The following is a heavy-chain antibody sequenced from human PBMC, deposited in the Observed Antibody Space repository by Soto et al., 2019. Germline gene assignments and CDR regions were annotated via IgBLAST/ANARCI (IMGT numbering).Heavy chain of an antibody. CDR2: VFYSGGT. J-gene: IGHJ4*02. Sequence: SETLSLTCTVSGGSISTYYWSWIRQPPGRGLEWIGYVFYSGGTNYNPSLRSRVTISVDTSKNQFSLKLSSVTAADTAVYYCARSIFDYFPPYFDFWGQGTLVTVSS. CDR1: GGSISTYY. CDR3: ARSIFDYFPPYFDF. V-gene: IGHV4-59*08. D-gene: IGHD3-3*01.